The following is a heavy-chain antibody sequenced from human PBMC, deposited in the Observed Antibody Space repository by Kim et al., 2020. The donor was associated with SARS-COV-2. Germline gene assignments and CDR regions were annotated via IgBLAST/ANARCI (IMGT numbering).Heavy chain of an antibody. J-gene: IGHJ3*02. V-gene: IGHV3-48*03. CDR3: ARDSSMKDAFDI. Sequence: YYADSVKGRFTISRDNAKNSLYLQMNSLRAEDTAVYYCARDSSMKDAFDIWGQGTMVTVSS.